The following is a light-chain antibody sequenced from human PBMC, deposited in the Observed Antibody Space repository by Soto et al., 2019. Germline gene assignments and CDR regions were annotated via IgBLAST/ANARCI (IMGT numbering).Light chain of an antibody. CDR3: SSYTTTSTLV. CDR2: EVR. Sequence: QSVLTQPASMSGSPGQSITIACTGTNRDVGSYNLVSWYQQRPGEAPKLIISEVRNRPSGISYRFTGSKSGNTASLTISGLQAEDEADYYCSSYTTTSTLVFGGGTKLTVL. CDR1: NRDVGSYNL. V-gene: IGLV2-14*01. J-gene: IGLJ3*02.